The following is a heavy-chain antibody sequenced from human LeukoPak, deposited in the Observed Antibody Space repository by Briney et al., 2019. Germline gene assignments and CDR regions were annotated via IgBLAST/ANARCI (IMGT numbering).Heavy chain of an antibody. Sequence: SETLSLTCTVSGGSISSYYWSWIRQPPGKGLEWIGYIYYSGSTNYNPSLKSRVTISVDTSKNQFSPKLSSVTAADTAVYYCARVSRYSSGWYGYYYYYMDVWGKGTTVTVSS. CDR3: ARVSRYSSGWYGYYYYYMDV. D-gene: IGHD6-19*01. J-gene: IGHJ6*03. CDR1: GGSISSYY. CDR2: IYYSGST. V-gene: IGHV4-59*12.